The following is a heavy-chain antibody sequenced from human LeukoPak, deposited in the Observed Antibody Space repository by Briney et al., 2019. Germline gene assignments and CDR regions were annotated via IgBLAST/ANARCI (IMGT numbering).Heavy chain of an antibody. CDR3: ARNPNFWSLDY. D-gene: IGHD2-8*02. Sequence: SETLSLTCAVSGFSISSPYYWGWIRQPPGKGLEWIGYISYSGSTSSNPSLKSRVTMSLDTSKNHFSLNLISVTAADTAVYYCARNPNFWSLDYWGQGVLVIVSS. J-gene: IGHJ4*02. CDR2: ISYSGST. CDR1: GFSISSPYY. V-gene: IGHV4-61*03.